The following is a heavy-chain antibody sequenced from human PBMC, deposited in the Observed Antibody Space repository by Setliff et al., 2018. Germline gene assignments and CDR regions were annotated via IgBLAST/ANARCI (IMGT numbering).Heavy chain of an antibody. CDR3: ARVFGHSGYPSYNRYYFMDV. Sequence: SETLSLTCSVSGGSVYRDGYYWTWIRHHPGKGLEWIGYMYFNGNTYYNPSLESRVIISSDTSETQFSLRLTSVTTADTAVYFCARVFGHSGYPSYNRYYFMDVWGKGTPVTVSS. CDR2: MYFNGNT. J-gene: IGHJ6*04. D-gene: IGHD3-10*02. CDR1: GGSVYRDGYY. V-gene: IGHV4-31*03.